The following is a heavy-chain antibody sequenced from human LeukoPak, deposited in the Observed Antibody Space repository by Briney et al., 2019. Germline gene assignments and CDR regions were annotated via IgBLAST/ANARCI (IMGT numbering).Heavy chain of an antibody. CDR3: ARHLHGGGSFAVENDAFDI. V-gene: IGHV4-34*09. CDR2: INHSGST. CDR1: GGSFSGYY. J-gene: IGHJ3*02. D-gene: IGHD6-19*01. Sequence: PSETLSLTCAVYGGSFSGYYWSWIRQPPGKGLEWIGEINHSGSTYYNPSLKSRVTISVDTSKNQFSLKLSSVTAADTAVYYCARHLHGGGSFAVENDAFDIWGQGTMVTVSS.